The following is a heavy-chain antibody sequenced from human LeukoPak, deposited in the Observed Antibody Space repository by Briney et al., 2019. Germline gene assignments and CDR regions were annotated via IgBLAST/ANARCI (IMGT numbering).Heavy chain of an antibody. CDR1: GFTFSSYE. J-gene: IGHJ4*02. CDR3: AREQPIAVAGIVDY. CDR2: ISGSGGNT. Sequence: QTGGSLRLSCAASGFTFSSYEMNWVRQAPGKGLEWVSGISGSGGNTYYTDSVKGRFTISRDNSKNTLYLQMNSLRAEDTAVYYCAREQPIAVAGIVDYWGQGTLVTVSS. D-gene: IGHD6-19*01. V-gene: IGHV3-23*01.